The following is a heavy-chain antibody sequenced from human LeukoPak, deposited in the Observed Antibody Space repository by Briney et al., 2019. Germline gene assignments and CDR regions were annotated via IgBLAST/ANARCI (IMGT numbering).Heavy chain of an antibody. CDR2: IYYSGRT. V-gene: IGHV4-39*02. CDR1: VGSIRSGSHY. Sequence: PSGTLSLTCTVSVGSIRSGSHYWAWIRQPPGKGLEWIGSIYYSGRTYYNPSLENRVTISIDTSKNHFSLKLSSLSAADTSVYYCAKRDDSGGNLVDLWGQGTLVTVS. CDR3: AKRDDSGGNLVDL. J-gene: IGHJ4*02. D-gene: IGHD3-22*01.